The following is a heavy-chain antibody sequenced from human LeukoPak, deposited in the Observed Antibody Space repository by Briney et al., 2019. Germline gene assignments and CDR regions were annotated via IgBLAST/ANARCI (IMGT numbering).Heavy chain of an antibody. CDR1: GFTFSTHG. CDR2: IGGSGIGHST. J-gene: IGHJ4*02. CDR3: ARDSGWLRYHD. D-gene: IGHD5-12*01. V-gene: IGHV3-23*01. Sequence: PGGTLRLSCVGSGFTFSTHGMNWVRQAPGKGLEWVSGIGGSGIGHSTHYADSVKGRFTTSRDNSKNMVYLQMDSLRAEDTALYYCARDSGWLRYHDWGQGALVTVSS.